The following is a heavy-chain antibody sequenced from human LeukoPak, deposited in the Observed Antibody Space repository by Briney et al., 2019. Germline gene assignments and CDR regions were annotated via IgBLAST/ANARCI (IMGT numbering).Heavy chain of an antibody. CDR3: ARGGLWFGEPMDV. Sequence: GGSLRLSCAASGFTFSSYAMHWVRQAPGKGLEYVSAISSNGGSTYYANSVKGRFTISRDNSKNTLYLQMGSLRAEDMAVYFCARGGLWFGEPMDVWGKGTTVTISS. CDR1: GFTFSSYA. CDR2: ISSNGGST. J-gene: IGHJ6*04. D-gene: IGHD3-10*01. V-gene: IGHV3-64*01.